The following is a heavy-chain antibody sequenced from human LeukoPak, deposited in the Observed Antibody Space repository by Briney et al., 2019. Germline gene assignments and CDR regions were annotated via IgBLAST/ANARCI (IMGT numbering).Heavy chain of an antibody. Sequence: GGSLRLSCSASGFTFSTSAMNWVRQAPGKGLEWVSSISSSGGTTYYADSVKGRFTISRDNSKNTLSLQMNSLRAEDTAIYYCAKNGDRGAYCSGGSCYPYYYYYMDVWGKGTTVTISS. CDR1: GFTFSTSA. D-gene: IGHD2-15*01. CDR3: AKNGDRGAYCSGGSCYPYYYYYMDV. V-gene: IGHV3-23*01. J-gene: IGHJ6*03. CDR2: ISSSGGTT.